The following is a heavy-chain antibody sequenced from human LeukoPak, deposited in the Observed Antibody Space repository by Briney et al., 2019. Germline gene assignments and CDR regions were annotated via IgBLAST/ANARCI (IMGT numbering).Heavy chain of an antibody. J-gene: IGHJ4*02. CDR1: GGSFSGYY. Sequence: TPSETLSLTCAVYGGSFSGYYWSWIRQPPGKGLEWIGEIHYSGSATYNPPLKSRVTISVDTSKNQFSLKMNSVTAADTAVYYCARGQWFRAFWSRGTPVTVSS. V-gene: IGHV4-34*01. CDR3: ARGQWFRAF. CDR2: IHYSGSA. D-gene: IGHD3-10*01.